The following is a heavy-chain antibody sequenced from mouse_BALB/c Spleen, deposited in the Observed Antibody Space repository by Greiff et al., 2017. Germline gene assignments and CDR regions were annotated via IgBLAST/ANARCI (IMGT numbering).Heavy chain of an antibody. CDR3: AREGGTRGFAY. Sequence: QVQLQQSGAELVRPGTSVKVSCKASGYAFTNYLIEWVKQRPGQGLEWIGVINPGSGGTNYNEKFKGKATLTADKSSSTAYMQLSSLTSDDSAVYFCAREGGTRGFAYWGQGTLVTVSA. CDR1: GYAFTNYL. J-gene: IGHJ3*01. D-gene: IGHD4-1*01. CDR2: INPGSGGT. V-gene: IGHV1-54*01.